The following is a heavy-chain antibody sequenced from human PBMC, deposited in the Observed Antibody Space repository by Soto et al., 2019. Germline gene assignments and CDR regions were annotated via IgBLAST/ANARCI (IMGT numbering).Heavy chain of an antibody. D-gene: IGHD6-13*01. Sequence: GGSLRVSCAAAGCTFSSYAMSWVRQAPGKGLEWVSAISGSGGSTYYADSVKGRFTISRDNSKKTLYLQMNSPRAEDPAVYCCAKDLSSSCYHYYYGMDVWGQGTTVTVSS. J-gene: IGHJ6*02. CDR2: ISGSGGST. CDR3: AKDLSSSCYHYYYGMDV. CDR1: GCTFSSYA. V-gene: IGHV3-23*01.